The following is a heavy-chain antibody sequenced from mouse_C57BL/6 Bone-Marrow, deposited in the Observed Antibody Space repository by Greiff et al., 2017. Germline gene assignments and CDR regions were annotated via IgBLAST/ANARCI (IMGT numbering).Heavy chain of an antibody. CDR1: GYTFTSYW. CDR3: PYGNYYSYYAMDY. J-gene: IGHJ4*01. D-gene: IGHD2-1*01. Sequence: QVQLQQPGAELVKPGASVKLSCKASGYTFTSYWMHWVKQRPGQGLEWIGMIHPNSGSTNYNEKFKSKATLTVDKSSSTAYMQLSSLTSEDSAVYYCPYGNYYSYYAMDYWGQGTSVTVAS. CDR2: IHPNSGST. V-gene: IGHV1-64*01.